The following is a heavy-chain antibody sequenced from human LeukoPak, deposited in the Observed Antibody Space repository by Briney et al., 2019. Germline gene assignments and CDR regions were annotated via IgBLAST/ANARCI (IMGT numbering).Heavy chain of an antibody. CDR3: ARTDTLLWFGELVAAFDY. CDR2: IYYSVST. J-gene: IGHJ4*02. Sequence: SETLSLTCTVSGGSISSYYWSWIRQPPGKGLEWIGYIYYSVSTNYNPSLKSRVTISVDTSKNQFSLKLSSVTAADTAVYYCARTDTLLWFGELVAAFDYWGQGTLVTVSS. CDR1: GGSISSYY. V-gene: IGHV4-59*01. D-gene: IGHD3-10*01.